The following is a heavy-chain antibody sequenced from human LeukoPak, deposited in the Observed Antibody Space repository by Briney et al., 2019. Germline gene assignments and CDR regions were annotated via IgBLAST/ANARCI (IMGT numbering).Heavy chain of an antibody. J-gene: IGHJ4*02. CDR2: IYYTGST. CDR3: ARAAQQISEFDY. D-gene: IGHD6-6*01. CDR1: GGSISSNSYY. Sequence: SETLSLTCTVSGGSISSNSYYWVWIRQPPGKGLEWIGSIYYTGSTYYNPSLKSRVTISVDTSKKQFSLKLSSVTAADTALYYCARAAQQISEFDYWGQGTLVTVSS. V-gene: IGHV4-39*07.